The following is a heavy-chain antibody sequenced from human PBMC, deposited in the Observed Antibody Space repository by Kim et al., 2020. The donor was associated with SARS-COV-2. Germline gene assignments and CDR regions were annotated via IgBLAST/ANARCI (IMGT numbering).Heavy chain of an antibody. CDR2: YTSVRT. CDR3: ASALGH. J-gene: IGHJ4*02. Sequence: YTSVRTNYTPSLQSRVTMSVDMSKNQFSLKLSSVTAAATAVYYCASALGHWGQGTLVTVSS. D-gene: IGHD3-16*02. V-gene: IGHV4-4*07.